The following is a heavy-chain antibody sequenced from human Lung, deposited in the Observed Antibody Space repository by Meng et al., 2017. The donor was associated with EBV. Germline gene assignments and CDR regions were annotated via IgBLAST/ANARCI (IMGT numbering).Heavy chain of an antibody. CDR2: IGHAGAL. CDR3: VRSSGWVKTGFDP. CDR1: GGSISTPGYY. J-gene: IGHJ5*02. V-gene: IGHV4-39*01. D-gene: IGHD6-19*01. Sequence: QESGPGQVKPPGARVLTCTVPGGSISTPGYYGGWIRQPPGKGLEWIGSIGHAGALYYTPSLKSRVTVSIDTSANQFFLTLTSVTAADTAIYYCVRSSGWVKTGFDPWGQGTLVTVSS.